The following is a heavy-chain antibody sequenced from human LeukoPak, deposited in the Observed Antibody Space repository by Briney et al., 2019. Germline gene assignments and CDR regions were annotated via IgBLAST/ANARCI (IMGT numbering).Heavy chain of an antibody. Sequence: GGSLRLSCAASEFTFSSYAMSWVRQAPGEGLEWVLSISSPGDITYYADSVKGRFTISRDNSKNALYLQMNSLRVEDTAVYYCAIDPNWGTHSWGQGVLVTVSS. J-gene: IGHJ4*02. D-gene: IGHD7-27*01. CDR2: ISSPGDIT. V-gene: IGHV3-23*01. CDR3: AIDPNWGTHS. CDR1: EFTFSSYA.